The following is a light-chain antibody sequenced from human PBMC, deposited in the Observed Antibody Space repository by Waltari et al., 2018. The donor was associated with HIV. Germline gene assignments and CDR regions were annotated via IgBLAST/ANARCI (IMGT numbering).Light chain of an antibody. CDR2: GAS. J-gene: IGKJ1*01. V-gene: IGKV3D-15*01. CDR1: QNIGDR. CDR3: QQYLDWPPWT. Sequence: EILMTQSPATLSVSPGERATLSCRAGQNIGDRVAWYQQKPGQAPRLLSYGASSRNPGIPARFIGRGSGTEFTLIISRLQSEDVAVYYCQQYLDWPPWTFGQGTKVEI.